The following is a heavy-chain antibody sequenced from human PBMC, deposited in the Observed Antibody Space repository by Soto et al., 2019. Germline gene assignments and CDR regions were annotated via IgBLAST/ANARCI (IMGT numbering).Heavy chain of an antibody. CDR2: IIPIFGTA. D-gene: IGHD5-12*01. Sequence: QVQMVQSGAEVKKPGSSVKVSCKASGDTFSSYAISWVRQAPGQGLEWMGGIIPIFGTADYAQKFQGRVTVNAYESTSTAYMELSSLRSEDTAVYYCASSVAKYYYYGMDVWGQVTTVTVSS. J-gene: IGHJ6*02. V-gene: IGHV1-69*12. CDR3: ASSVAKYYYYGMDV. CDR1: GDTFSSYA.